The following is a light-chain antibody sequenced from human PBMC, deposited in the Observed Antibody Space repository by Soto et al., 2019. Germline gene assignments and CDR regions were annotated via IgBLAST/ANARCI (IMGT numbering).Light chain of an antibody. CDR3: SSYTSTSTYV. CDR2: HVS. Sequence: QSALTQPASVSGSPGQSIAISCTGTSSDVGGYNYVSWYQQYPGKAPKLMIYHVSNRPSGVSNRFSGSKSGNSASLTISGLQAEDEADYYCSSYTSTSTYVFETGTKLTVL. CDR1: SSDVGGYNY. V-gene: IGLV2-14*01. J-gene: IGLJ1*01.